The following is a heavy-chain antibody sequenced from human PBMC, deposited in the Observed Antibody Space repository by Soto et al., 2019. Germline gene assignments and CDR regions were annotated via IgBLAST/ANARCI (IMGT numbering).Heavy chain of an antibody. CDR1: GYTFTSYA. CDR3: ARGGYCSGGSCYLIDY. CDR2: INAGNGNT. J-gene: IGHJ4*02. V-gene: IGHV1-3*01. Sequence: QVPLVQSGAEVKKPGASVKVSCKASGYTFTSYAMHWVRQAPGQRLEWMGWINAGNGNTKYSQKFQGRVAITRDTSASTAYMELSSLRSEDTAVYYCARGGYCSGGSCYLIDYWGQGTLVTVSS. D-gene: IGHD2-15*01.